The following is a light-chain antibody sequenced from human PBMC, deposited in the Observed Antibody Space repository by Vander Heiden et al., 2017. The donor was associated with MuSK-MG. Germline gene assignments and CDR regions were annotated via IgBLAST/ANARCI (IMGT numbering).Light chain of an antibody. CDR2: WAS. CDR1: QSVLYSSNNKNY. V-gene: IGKV4-1*01. J-gene: IGKJ2*01. Sequence: DIVMTQSPDSLAVSLGERVTINCKSSQSVLYSSNNKNYLAWYQQKPGQPPKLLIYWASTRESGVPDRFSGSGSGTDFTLTISSLQAEDVAVYYCQQYDSTPHTFGQGTKLEIK. CDR3: QQYDSTPHT.